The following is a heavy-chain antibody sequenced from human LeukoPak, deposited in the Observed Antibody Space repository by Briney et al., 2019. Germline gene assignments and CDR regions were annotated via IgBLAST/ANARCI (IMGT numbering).Heavy chain of an antibody. CDR2: IYYSGST. CDR3: ARSQYYDSSGYYVFYFDY. V-gene: IGHV4-61*01. CDR1: GGSVSSGSYY. Sequence: SETLSLTSTVSGGSVSSGSYYWSWIRQPPGKGLEWIGYIYYSGSTNYNPSLKSRVTISVDTSKNQFSLKLSSVTAADTVVYYCARSQYYDSSGYYVFYFDYWGQGTLVTVSS. D-gene: IGHD3-22*01. J-gene: IGHJ4*02.